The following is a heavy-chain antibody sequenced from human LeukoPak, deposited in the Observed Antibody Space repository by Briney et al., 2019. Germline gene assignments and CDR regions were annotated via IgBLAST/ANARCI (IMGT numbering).Heavy chain of an antibody. CDR3: ARGHRLVDY. CDR1: GGSFSGYY. V-gene: IGHV4-34*01. Sequence: SETLSLTCAVYGGSFSGYYWSWIRQPPGKGLEWIGEINHSGGTNYNPSLKSRVTISVDTSKNQFSLKLSSVTAADTAVYYCARGHRLVDYWGQGTLVTVSS. J-gene: IGHJ4*02. CDR2: INHSGGT.